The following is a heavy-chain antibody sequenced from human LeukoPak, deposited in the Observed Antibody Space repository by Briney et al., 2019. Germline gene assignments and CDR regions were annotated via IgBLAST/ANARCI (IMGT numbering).Heavy chain of an antibody. CDR1: GLTLSNVW. CDR3: ITPLPYSAQ. CDR2: IRSQTAGGTT. V-gene: IGHV3-15*07. Sequence: GGSLRLSCAVSGLTLSNVWMNWVRQAPGKGLEWVGRIRSQTAGGTTDFAAPVKGRFSISRDDSKSMMYLQMNSLKTEDTAVYYCITPLPYSAQGGQGTLVTVPS. D-gene: IGHD2-21*01. J-gene: IGHJ4*02.